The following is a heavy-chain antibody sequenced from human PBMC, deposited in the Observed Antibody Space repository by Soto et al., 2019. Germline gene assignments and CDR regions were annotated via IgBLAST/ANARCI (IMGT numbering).Heavy chain of an antibody. Sequence: ASVKVSCKASGYTFTGDYIHWVRQALGQGLEWMGWINPNGGGTNYAQKFQGRVTMTRDTSTSTAYMEPSRLRSDDTAGYYCARDSVASTWTYFDYWG. J-gene: IGHJ4*01. V-gene: IGHV1-2*02. CDR2: INPNGGGT. CDR1: GYTFTGDY. CDR3: ARDSVASTWTYFDY. D-gene: IGHD6-19*01.